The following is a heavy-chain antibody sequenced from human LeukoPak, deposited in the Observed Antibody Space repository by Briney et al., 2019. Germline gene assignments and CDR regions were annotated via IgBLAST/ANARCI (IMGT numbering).Heavy chain of an antibody. J-gene: IGHJ4*02. V-gene: IGHV4-59*01. CDR2: IYYSGST. CDR3: ARGSRGYSYG. Sequence: GSGFPFSNAWMSWIRQPPGKGLEWIGYIYYSGSTNYNPSLKSRVTISVDTSKNQFSLKLSSVTAADTAVYYCARGSRGYSYGWGQGTLVTVSS. D-gene: IGHD5-18*01. CDR1: GFPFSNAW.